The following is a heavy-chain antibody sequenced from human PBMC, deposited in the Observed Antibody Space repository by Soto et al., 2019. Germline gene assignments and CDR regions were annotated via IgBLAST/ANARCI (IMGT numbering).Heavy chain of an antibody. CDR2: ISPNSGGT. CDR1: GVTFSSNT. V-gene: IGHV1-2*04. J-gene: IGHJ5*02. Sequence: ASVKVSCKAPGVTFSSNTSSWVRQAPGQGLEWMGWISPNSGGTNYAQKFQGWVTMTRDTSISTAYMELSRLRSDDTAVYYCARVNRLYGSGHPEFAPWGKGTLVTVSS. D-gene: IGHD3-10*01. CDR3: ARVNRLYGSGHPEFAP.